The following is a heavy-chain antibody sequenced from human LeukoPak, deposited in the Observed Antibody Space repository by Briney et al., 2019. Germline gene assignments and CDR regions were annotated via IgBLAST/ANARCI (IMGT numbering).Heavy chain of an antibody. Sequence: ASVKVSCKASGYTVSSYSIHWMRQAPGQGLEWMGKINPGGGSTSYAEKLQGRVTMTSDTSTSTAYMDLSSLRSDATAIYCSARIKYGDGGGYFDYWGQGILVTVSS. CDR3: ARIKYGDGGGYFDY. D-gene: IGHD4-17*01. V-gene: IGHV1-46*04. CDR1: GYTVSSYS. CDR2: INPGGGST. J-gene: IGHJ4*02.